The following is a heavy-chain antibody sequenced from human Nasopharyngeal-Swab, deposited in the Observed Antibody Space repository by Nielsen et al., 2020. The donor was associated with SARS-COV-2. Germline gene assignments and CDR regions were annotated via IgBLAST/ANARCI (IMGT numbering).Heavy chain of an antibody. D-gene: IGHD6-13*01. J-gene: IGHJ5*01. CDR2: ITPSGGAT. V-gene: IGHV1-46*01. CDR3: ASEPGGMAAPGKHFDS. Sequence: WVGQAPGQGLEWMGVITPSGGATNYARKFRGRVTMTRDPSTSTVYLDLSSLKSEDTAVYFCASEPGGMAAPGKHFDSWGQGTLVTVSS.